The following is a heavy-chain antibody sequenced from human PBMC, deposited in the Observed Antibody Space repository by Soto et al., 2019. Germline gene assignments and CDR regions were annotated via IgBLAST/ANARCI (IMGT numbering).Heavy chain of an antibody. Sequence: QVQLQQWGAGLLQPSETLSLTCAVYGGSFSGYYWSWIRQPPGKGLEWIGEINHSGSTNYNPSLNSRVAILIDTSKNQLTLKLSSVTAADTAVYYCARSVVGDSSGYYPGYWGQGTLVTVSS. CDR1: GGSFSGYY. V-gene: IGHV4-34*01. J-gene: IGHJ4*02. CDR3: ARSVVGDSSGYYPGY. CDR2: INHSGST. D-gene: IGHD3-22*01.